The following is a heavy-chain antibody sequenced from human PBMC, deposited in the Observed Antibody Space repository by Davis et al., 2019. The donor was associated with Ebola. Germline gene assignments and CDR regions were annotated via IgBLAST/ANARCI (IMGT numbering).Heavy chain of an antibody. V-gene: IGHV4-59*01. D-gene: IGHD6-6*01. CDR1: GGSISSYY. CDR2: IYYSGST. Sequence: PSETLSLTCTVSGGSISSYYWSWIRQPPGKGLEWIGYIYYSGSTNYNPSLKSRVTISVDTSKNQFSLKLSSVTAADTAVYYCARGYPSSSHPLFDYWGQGNLVTVSS. J-gene: IGHJ4*02. CDR3: ARGYPSSSHPLFDY.